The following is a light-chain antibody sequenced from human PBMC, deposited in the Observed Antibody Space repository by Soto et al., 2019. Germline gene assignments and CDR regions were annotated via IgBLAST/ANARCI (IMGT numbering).Light chain of an antibody. CDR3: QQYGSSRRT. J-gene: IGKJ1*01. V-gene: IGKV3-20*01. CDR1: QRISNSY. Sequence: EIVLTQTPGTLSLSPGERATLSCGASQRISNSYLAWYQQKPGQAPRLLIYGASSRATGIPERFSGSGSVTDFTLTISRLEPEDFAVYYCQQYGSSRRTFGQGTKVDIK. CDR2: GAS.